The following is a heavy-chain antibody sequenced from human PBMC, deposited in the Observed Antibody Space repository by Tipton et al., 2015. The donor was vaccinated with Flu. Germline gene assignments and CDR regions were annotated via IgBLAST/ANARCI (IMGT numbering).Heavy chain of an antibody. Sequence: TLSLTCTVSGGSISSGSYYWGWIRQPAGKGLEWIGRIYTSGSTGYNPSLKSRVTISVDTSKNQFSLKLGSVTAGDTAVYYCARRDCAGGICYSRVYDAFDIWGQGTLVTVSS. CDR1: GGSISSGSYY. V-gene: IGHV4-61*02. J-gene: IGHJ3*02. CDR3: ARRDCAGGICYSRVYDAFDI. CDR2: IYTSGST. D-gene: IGHD2-8*02.